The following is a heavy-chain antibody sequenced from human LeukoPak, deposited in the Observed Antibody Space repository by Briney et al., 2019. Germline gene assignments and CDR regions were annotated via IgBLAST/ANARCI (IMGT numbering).Heavy chain of an antibody. D-gene: IGHD3-16*01. CDR2: IRYDGSNE. V-gene: IGHV3-30*02. CDR3: AKGGLRGTYYFDY. CDR1: GFTFSNFA. Sequence: GGSLRLSCAASGFTFSNFALHWVRQAPGKGLEWVSFIRYDGSNENYADSVKGRFTISRDNSKNTLYLQMNSLGTEDTAVYYCAKGGLRGTYYFDYWGQGTLVTVSS. J-gene: IGHJ4*02.